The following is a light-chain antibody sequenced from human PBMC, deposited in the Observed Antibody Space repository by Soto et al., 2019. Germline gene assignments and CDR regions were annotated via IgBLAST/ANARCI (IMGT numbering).Light chain of an antibody. Sequence: EIPMAQSPSTLSASVGDRVTITRRASQSISMYLAWYQQKPGKAPELLIYDAPSLESGVPSRFSGSGSGTEFTLTISSLQPDDFATYSCQHYNSYSEAFGQGTKV. CDR1: QSISMY. CDR2: DAP. V-gene: IGKV1-5*01. CDR3: QHYNSYSEA. J-gene: IGKJ1*01.